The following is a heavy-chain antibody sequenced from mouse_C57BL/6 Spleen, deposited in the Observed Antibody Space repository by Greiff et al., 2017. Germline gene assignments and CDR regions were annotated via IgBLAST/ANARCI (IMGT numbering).Heavy chain of an antibody. CDR1: GFTFSSYG. V-gene: IGHV5-6*01. CDR2: ISSGGSYT. D-gene: IGHD2-3*01. Sequence: EVKLMESGGDLVKPGGSLKLSCAASGFTFSSYGMSWVRQTPDKRLAWVATISSGGSYTYYPDSVKGRFTISRDNAKNTLYLQMSSLKSEDTAMYYCARQMGPAWFAYWGQGTLVTVSA. J-gene: IGHJ3*01. CDR3: ARQMGPAWFAY.